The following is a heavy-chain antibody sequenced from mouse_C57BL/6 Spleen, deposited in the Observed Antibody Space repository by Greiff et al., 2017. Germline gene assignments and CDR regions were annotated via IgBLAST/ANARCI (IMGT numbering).Heavy chain of an antibody. J-gene: IGHJ2*01. CDR1: GFTFSDYY. CDR2: INYDGSST. V-gene: IGHV5-16*01. CDR3: AREGDYGNYFDY. D-gene: IGHD2-1*01. Sequence: EVQVVESEGGLVQPGSSMTLSCTASGFTFSDYYMAWVRQVPEKGLEWVANINYDGSSTYYLDSLKSRFIIARDNAKTILYLQMSSLKSEDTATYYCAREGDYGNYFDYWGQGTTLTVSS.